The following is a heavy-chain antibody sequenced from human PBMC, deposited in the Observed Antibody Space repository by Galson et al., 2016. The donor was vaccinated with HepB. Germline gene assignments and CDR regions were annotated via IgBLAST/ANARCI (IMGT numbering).Heavy chain of an antibody. V-gene: IGHV3-30-3*01. CDR2: SFHDEDYT. J-gene: IGHJ3*02. CDR3: TREANGAFDI. CDR1: GFTLSKYH. Sequence: SLRLSCAASGFTLSKYHMHWVRQAPGKGLEWVALSFHDEDYTYYPDSVKGRFTISRDNTKGTLYLHMNSLRDEDTAVYYCTREANGAFDIWGQGTMVTVSS.